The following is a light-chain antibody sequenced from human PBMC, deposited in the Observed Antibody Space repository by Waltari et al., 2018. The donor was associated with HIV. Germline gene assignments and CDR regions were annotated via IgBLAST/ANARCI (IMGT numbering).Light chain of an antibody. CDR2: GAA. CDR1: QSVASRS. V-gene: IGKV3-20*01. J-gene: IGKJ1*01. CDR3: QQYASSPLT. Sequence: EIVLPQSPGPLSLSPGTRATLSWRASQSVASRSLAWYQQKFGQAHRLLIYGAANRAGDTPERFICSGSGTDFTLTISILEPEEVAVYYCQQYASSPLTFGQGTTVEI.